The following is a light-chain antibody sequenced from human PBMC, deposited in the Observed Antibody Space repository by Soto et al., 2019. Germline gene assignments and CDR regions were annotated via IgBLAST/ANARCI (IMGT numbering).Light chain of an antibody. CDR3: PSYVGNDIGV. CDR1: SSDVGAYKY. V-gene: IGLV2-8*01. CDR2: EVT. J-gene: IGLJ3*02. Sequence: QSALTQPPSASGSPGQSVTISCTGTSSDVGAYKYVSWYQQYPGKAPKLMIYEVTKRPSGVPDRFSGSKSGNTASLTVSGLQAEDEADYYCPSYVGNDIGVFGGGTKLPAL.